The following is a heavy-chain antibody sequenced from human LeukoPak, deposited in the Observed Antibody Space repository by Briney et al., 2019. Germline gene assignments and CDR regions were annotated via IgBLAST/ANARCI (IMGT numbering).Heavy chain of an antibody. CDR3: ARDLTIFGVVDPAFDY. V-gene: IGHV3-21*01. J-gene: IGHJ4*02. CDR2: ISSSSSYI. CDR1: GFTFSSYS. D-gene: IGHD3-3*01. Sequence: PGGSLRLSCAAPGFTFSSYSMNWVRQAPGKGLEWVSSISSSSSYIYYADSVKGRFTISRDNAKNSLYLQMNSLRAEDTAVYYCARDLTIFGVVDPAFDYWGQGTLVTVSS.